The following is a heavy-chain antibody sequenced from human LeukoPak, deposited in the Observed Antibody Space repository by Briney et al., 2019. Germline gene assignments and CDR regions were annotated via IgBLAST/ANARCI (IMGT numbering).Heavy chain of an antibody. CDR1: GFTFSDYY. CDR2: ISSSSSYT. CDR3: ARSQSFSSGWYGGIDY. D-gene: IGHD6-19*01. V-gene: IGHV3-11*06. J-gene: IGHJ4*02. Sequence: GGSLRLSCAASGFTFSDYYMSWIRQAPGKGLEWVSYISSSSSYTNYADSVKGRFTICRDNAKNSLYLQMNSLRAEGTAVYYCARSQSFSSGWYGGIDYWGQGTLVTVSS.